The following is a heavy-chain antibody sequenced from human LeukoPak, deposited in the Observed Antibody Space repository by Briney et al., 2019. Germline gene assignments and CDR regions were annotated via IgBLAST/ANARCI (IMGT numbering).Heavy chain of an antibody. V-gene: IGHV4-34*01. D-gene: IGHD3-3*01. J-gene: IGHJ4*02. CDR1: GGSFSGYY. CDR3: ARGLALEWLLYPALGDDY. Sequence: PSETLSLTCAVYGGSFSGYYWSWIRQPPGKGLEWIGEINHSGSTNYNPSLKSRVTISVDTSKNQFPLNLSSVTAAETAVYYCARGLALEWLLYPALGDDYWGQGTLVTVSS. CDR2: INHSGST.